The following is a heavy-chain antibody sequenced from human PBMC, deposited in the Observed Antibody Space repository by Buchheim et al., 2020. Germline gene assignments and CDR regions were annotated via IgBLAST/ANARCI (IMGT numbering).Heavy chain of an antibody. CDR1: GGSFSGYY. D-gene: IGHD5-18*01. J-gene: IGHJ4*02. CDR3: AQGRVQLWLRY. V-gene: IGHV4-34*01. Sequence: QVQLQQWGAGLLKPSETLSLTCAVYGGSFSGYYWSWIRQPPGKGLEWIGEINHSGSTNYNPSLKSRVTITVDTSKNHSSYKLSSVTAADTAVYYCAQGRVQLWLRYWGQGTL. CDR2: INHSGST.